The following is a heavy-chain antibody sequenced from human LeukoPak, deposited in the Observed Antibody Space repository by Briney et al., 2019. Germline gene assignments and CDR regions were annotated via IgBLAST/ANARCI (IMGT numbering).Heavy chain of an antibody. CDR2: VSHSGNT. CDR1: GGSFSGYY. CDR3: ARGLVDTAMALRPFDY. V-gene: IGHV4-34*01. Sequence: PAETLSLTCAVYGGSFSGYYWSWLRQPPGKGREGVGEVSHSGNTHYNPLLESRVTISVDTSKKQCSLKLSSVTAAETGVYYCARGLVDTAMALRPFDYGGEGNLVTVSS. D-gene: IGHD5-18*01. J-gene: IGHJ4*02.